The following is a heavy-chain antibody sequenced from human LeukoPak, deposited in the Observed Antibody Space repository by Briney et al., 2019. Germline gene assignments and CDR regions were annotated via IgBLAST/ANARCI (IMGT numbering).Heavy chain of an antibody. Sequence: GGSLRLSRAASGFIFSSYGMHWVRQAPGKGLEWVAFIRYDGSDTYYADSVKGRFTISRDNSKNTLYLQMNSLRTDDTAVFYCAKDPGDYAGAFNIWGQGTLVTVSS. J-gene: IGHJ3*02. CDR2: IRYDGSDT. V-gene: IGHV3-30*02. D-gene: IGHD3-16*01. CDR3: AKDPGDYAGAFNI. CDR1: GFIFSSYG.